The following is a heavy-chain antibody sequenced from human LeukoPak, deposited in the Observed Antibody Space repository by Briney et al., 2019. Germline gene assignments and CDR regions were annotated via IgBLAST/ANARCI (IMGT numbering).Heavy chain of an antibody. CDR2: IYYSGST. CDR1: GGSISSTSYY. J-gene: IGHJ4*02. D-gene: IGHD5-18*01. Sequence: SETLSLTCTVSGGSISSTSYYWGWIRQPPGKGLEWIGSIYYSGSTYYNPSLKSRVTISVDTSKNQFSLKLSSVTAADTAVYYCARRWGYSYGYVDYWGQGTLVTVSS. CDR3: ARRWGYSYGYVDY. V-gene: IGHV4-39*01.